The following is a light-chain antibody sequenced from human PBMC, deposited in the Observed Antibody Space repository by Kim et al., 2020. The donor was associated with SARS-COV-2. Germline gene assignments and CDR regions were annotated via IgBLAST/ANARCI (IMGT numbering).Light chain of an antibody. CDR2: DIN. CDR3: LLTYSGIRL. CDR1: AGAVTSGHY. J-gene: IGLJ2*01. Sequence: QAVVTQEPSLTVSPGGTVTLTCGSSAGAVTSGHYPYWFQQKPGQAPRTLIYDINNRNALTPARFSGSLPGGKAALTLSGAQPEDEADYFCLLTYSGIRLFGGGTQLTVL. V-gene: IGLV7-46*01.